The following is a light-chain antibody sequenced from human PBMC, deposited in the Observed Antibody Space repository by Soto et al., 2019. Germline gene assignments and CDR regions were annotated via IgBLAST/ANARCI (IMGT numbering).Light chain of an antibody. J-gene: IGLJ2*01. CDR3: SSYTSSSTLVV. CDR1: SSDVGGYNY. Sequence: QSVLTQPASVSGSPGQSITISCTGTSSDVGGYNYVSWYQQHPGKAPKLMIYDVSNRPSGVSNRFSGSKSGNTASLTISGRQAEDEAYYYCSSYTSSSTLVVFGGGTKLTVL. V-gene: IGLV2-14*01. CDR2: DVS.